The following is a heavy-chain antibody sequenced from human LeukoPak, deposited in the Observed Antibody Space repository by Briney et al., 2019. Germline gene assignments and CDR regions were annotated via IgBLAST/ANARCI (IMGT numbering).Heavy chain of an antibody. CDR2: IYHSGST. J-gene: IGHJ5*02. Sequence: SETLSLTCTVSGGSISSGGYYWSWIRQPPGKGLEWIGYIYHSGSTYYNPSLKSRVTISVDRSKNQFSLKLNSVTAADTAVYYCARGDYSSSWYEYNWFDPWGQGTLVTVSS. D-gene: IGHD6-13*01. CDR3: ARGDYSSSWYEYNWFDP. CDR1: GGSISSGGYY. V-gene: IGHV4-30-2*01.